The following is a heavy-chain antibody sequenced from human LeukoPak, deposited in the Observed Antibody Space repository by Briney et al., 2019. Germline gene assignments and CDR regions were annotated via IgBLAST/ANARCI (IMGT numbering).Heavy chain of an antibody. D-gene: IGHD5-12*01. Sequence: ASVKVSCKASGGTFSSYAISWVRQAPGQGLEWMGRIIPILGIANYAQKFQGRATITADKSTSTAYMELSSLRSEDTAVYYCARSINIVATIDWSFDIWGQGTMVTVSS. J-gene: IGHJ3*02. CDR2: IIPILGIA. V-gene: IGHV1-69*04. CDR1: GGTFSSYA. CDR3: ARSINIVATIDWSFDI.